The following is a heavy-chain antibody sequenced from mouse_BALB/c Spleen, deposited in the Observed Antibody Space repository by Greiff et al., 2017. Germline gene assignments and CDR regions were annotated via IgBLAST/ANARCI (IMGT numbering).Heavy chain of an antibody. CDR3: ARSALITTVVAPIDY. Sequence: DVKLVESGGGLVQPGGSRKLSCAASGFTFSSFGMHWVRQAPEKGLEWVAYISSGSSTIYYADTVKGRFTISRDNPKNTLFLQMTSLRSEDTAMYYCARSALITTVVAPIDYWGQGTTLTVSS. CDR1: GFTFSSFG. J-gene: IGHJ2*01. V-gene: IGHV5-17*02. CDR2: ISSGSSTI. D-gene: IGHD1-1*01.